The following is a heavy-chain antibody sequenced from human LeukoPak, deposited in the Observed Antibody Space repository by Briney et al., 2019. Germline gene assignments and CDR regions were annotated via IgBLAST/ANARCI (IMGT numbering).Heavy chain of an antibody. V-gene: IGHV2-70*13. CDR2: IDWDGDK. J-gene: IGHJ4*02. CDR3: ARGDYGDRICDY. D-gene: IGHD4-17*01. Sequence: SGPTLVKPTQTLTLTCTFSGFSLNTRGMCVSWLRQPPGKALEWLALIDWDGDKYYSTSLKTRPTVSKGTSKNQVVLIMTNMDPVDTATYYCARGDYGDRICDYWGQGTLVTVSS. CDR1: GFSLNTRGMC.